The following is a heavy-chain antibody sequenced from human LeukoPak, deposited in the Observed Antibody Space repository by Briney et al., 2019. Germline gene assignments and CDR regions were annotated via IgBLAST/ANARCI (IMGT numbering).Heavy chain of an antibody. CDR3: ARDLYPGY. CDR2: INKDGSEK. V-gene: IGHV3-7*01. D-gene: IGHD3-16*01. CDR1: GFTFSSYW. J-gene: IGHJ4*02. Sequence: GGSLRLSCAASGFTFSSYWMSWVRQAPGKGVDWVANINKDGSEKYYVDSVKGRVTISRDDAKNSLYLKMNNLRAEDTAVYYCARDLYPGYWGQGTLVTVSS.